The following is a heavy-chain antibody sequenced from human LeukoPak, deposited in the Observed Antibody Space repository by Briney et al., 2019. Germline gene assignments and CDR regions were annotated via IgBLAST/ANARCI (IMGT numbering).Heavy chain of an antibody. V-gene: IGHV3-53*01. CDR1: GLTVSSNY. J-gene: IGHJ3*02. Sequence: GGSLRLSCAASGLTVSSNYMSWVRQAPGKGLEWVSVITSGGNTYYADSVKGRFTISRDSSKNTLYLQMNSLRAEDTAVYYCARGGDIVGATRSAFDIWGQGTMVTVSS. CDR3: ARGGDIVGATRSAFDI. D-gene: IGHD1-26*01. CDR2: ITSGGNT.